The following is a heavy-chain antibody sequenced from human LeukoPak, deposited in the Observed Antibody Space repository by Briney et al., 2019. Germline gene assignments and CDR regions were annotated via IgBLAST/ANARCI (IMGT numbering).Heavy chain of an antibody. CDR1: GGSVSSGSYY. J-gene: IGHJ3*02. CDR2: IYYSGST. D-gene: IGHD5-12*01. V-gene: IGHV4-61*01. Sequence: ASETLSLTCTVSGGSVSSGSYYWSWIRQPPGKGLEWIGYIYYSGSTNYNPSLKSRVTISVDTSKNQFSLKLSSVTAADTAVYYCARVVDKRDAFDIWGQGTMVTVSS. CDR3: ARVVDKRDAFDI.